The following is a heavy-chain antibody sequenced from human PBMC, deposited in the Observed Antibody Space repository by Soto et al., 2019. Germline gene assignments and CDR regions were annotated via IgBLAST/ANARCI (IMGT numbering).Heavy chain of an antibody. V-gene: IGHV4-34*01. J-gene: IGHJ4*02. CDR3: ARGIKGDAPETHFLDS. Sequence: PSETLSLTCAVYGGSFSGYYWTWIRQAPGKGLEWIGEIEHSGTTNGNAFLKSRVSILVDTSKNQFSLKLMSVTAADTAVYYCARGIKGDAPETHFLDSWSLGKPVTVSS. CDR1: GGSFSGYY. CDR2: IEHSGTT. D-gene: IGHD3-16*01.